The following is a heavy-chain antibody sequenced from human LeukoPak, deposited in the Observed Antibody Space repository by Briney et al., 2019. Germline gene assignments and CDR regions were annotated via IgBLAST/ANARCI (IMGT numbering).Heavy chain of an antibody. CDR1: GGSMSSYY. CDR2: IFHTGSGST. Sequence: SETLSLTCTVSGGSMSSYYWSWIRQPPGKGLEWIGYIFHTGSGSTSHNPSLKSRVTISVDTSKNQFSLNLNSVTAADTAVYYCARHAVYAGSGWAFDYWGQGTLVTVSS. CDR3: ARHAVYAGSGWAFDY. V-gene: IGHV4-59*08. D-gene: IGHD6-19*01. J-gene: IGHJ4*02.